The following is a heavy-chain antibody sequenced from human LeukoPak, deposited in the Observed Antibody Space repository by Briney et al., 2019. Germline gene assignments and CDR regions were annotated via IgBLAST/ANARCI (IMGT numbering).Heavy chain of an antibody. CDR1: GYAVTSYY. CDR2: LNPSGGSS. D-gene: IGHD5-24*01. Sequence: ASVKVSCKASGYAVTSYYMHWVRQAPGQGLEWMAILNPSGGSSNYAQKFQGRATLTRATSTGTVYMELSSLRSEDTAVYYCASVYKHGMDVWGQGTTVIVSS. CDR3: ASVYKHGMDV. J-gene: IGHJ6*02. V-gene: IGHV1-46*01.